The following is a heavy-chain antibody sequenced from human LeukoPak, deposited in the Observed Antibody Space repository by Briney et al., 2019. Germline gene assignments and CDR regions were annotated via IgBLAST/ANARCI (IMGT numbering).Heavy chain of an antibody. CDR3: ASTAVVTELGGYYCYY. V-gene: IGHV4-59*08. D-gene: IGHD3-22*01. CDR1: GGSISSYY. Sequence: SETLSLTCTVSGGSISSYYWSWIRQPPGKGLEWIGYIYYSGSTNYNPSLKSRVTISVDTSKNQFSLKLSSVTAADTAVYYCASTAVVTELGGYYCYYWGQGTLVTVSS. J-gene: IGHJ4*02. CDR2: IYYSGST.